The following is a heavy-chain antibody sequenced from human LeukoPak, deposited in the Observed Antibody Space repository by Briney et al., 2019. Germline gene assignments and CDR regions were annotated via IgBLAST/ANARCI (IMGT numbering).Heavy chain of an antibody. D-gene: IGHD3-22*01. Sequence: ASVTVSCKASGYTFTSYDINWVRQATGQGLEWMGWMNPNSGNTGYAQKFQGRVTMTRNTSISTAYMELSSLRSEDTAVYYCARERSRGHYCEFDYWGQGTLVTVSS. CDR2: MNPNSGNT. V-gene: IGHV1-8*01. J-gene: IGHJ4*02. CDR3: ARERSRGHYCEFDY. CDR1: GYTFTSYD.